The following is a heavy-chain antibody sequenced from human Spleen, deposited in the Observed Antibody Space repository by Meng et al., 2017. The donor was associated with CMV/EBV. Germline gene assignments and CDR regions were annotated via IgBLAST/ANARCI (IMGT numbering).Heavy chain of an antibody. CDR2: VYNYDIT. D-gene: IGHD1-26*01. CDR1: GGSISSGRYY. Sequence: SETLSLTCTVSGGSISSGRYYWGWIRQSPGKGLEWIGNVYNYDITYYNPSIKSRVTISIDTSKNQFSLNVNSVTAADTAVYYCARTPEVGATGAFDIWGLGTMVTVSS. V-gene: IGHV4-39*07. J-gene: IGHJ3*02. CDR3: ARTPEVGATGAFDI.